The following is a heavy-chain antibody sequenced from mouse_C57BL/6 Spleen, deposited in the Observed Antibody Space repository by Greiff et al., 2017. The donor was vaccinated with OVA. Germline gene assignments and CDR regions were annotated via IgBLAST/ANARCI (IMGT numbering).Heavy chain of an antibody. Sequence: EVQLQQSGPELVKPGASVKISCKASGYTFTDYYMNWVKQSHGKSLEWIGDINPNNGGTSYNQKFKGKATLTVDKSSSTAYMELRSLTSEDTAVYYCARDPTVRMAKDYWGQGTSVTVSS. CDR3: ARDPTVRMAKDY. CDR1: GYTFTDYY. J-gene: IGHJ4*01. D-gene: IGHD1-1*01. V-gene: IGHV1-26*01. CDR2: INPNNGGT.